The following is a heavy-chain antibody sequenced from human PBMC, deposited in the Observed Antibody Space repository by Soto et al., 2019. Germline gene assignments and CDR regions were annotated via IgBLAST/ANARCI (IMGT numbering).Heavy chain of an antibody. J-gene: IGHJ3*02. CDR2: IYSGGST. D-gene: IGHD4-17*01. V-gene: IGHV3-53*04. CDR1: GFTVSSNY. Sequence: EVQLVESGGGLVQPGGSLRLSCAASGFTVSSNYMSWVRQAPGKGLEWVSVIYSGGSTYYADSVKGRFTISRHNSKNTLYLQMNSLRAEDTAVYYCAREYDYGEGLDAFDIWGQGTMVTGSS. CDR3: AREYDYGEGLDAFDI.